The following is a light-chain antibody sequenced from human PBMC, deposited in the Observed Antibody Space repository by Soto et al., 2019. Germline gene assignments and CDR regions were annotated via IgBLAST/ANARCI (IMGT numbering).Light chain of an antibody. J-gene: IGKJ1*01. CDR1: QSVSSSY. V-gene: IGKV3D-20*02. Sequence: EIVLTQSPGTLSLSPGERATLSCRASQSVSSSYLAWYQQKPGQAPRLLIYGASNRATGIPARFSGGGSGTDFTLTISNLEPEDFAVYYCQQRSDWPWTFGQGTKVDTK. CDR2: GAS. CDR3: QQRSDWPWT.